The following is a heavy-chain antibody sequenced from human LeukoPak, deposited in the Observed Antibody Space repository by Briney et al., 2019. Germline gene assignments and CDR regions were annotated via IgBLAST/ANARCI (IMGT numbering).Heavy chain of an antibody. V-gene: IGHV1-69*13. J-gene: IGHJ4*02. D-gene: IGHD2-15*01. Sequence: SVKVSCKASGGTFSSYAISWVRQAPGQGLEWMGGIIPIFGTANYAQKFQGRVTITADESTSTAYMELSSLRSEDTAVYYCARSEELGYCSGGSCYSAVYWGQGTLVTVSS. CDR3: ARSEELGYCSGGSCYSAVY. CDR2: IIPIFGTA. CDR1: GGTFSSYA.